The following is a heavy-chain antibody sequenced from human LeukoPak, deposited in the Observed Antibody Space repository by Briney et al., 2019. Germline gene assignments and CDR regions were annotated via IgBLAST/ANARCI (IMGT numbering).Heavy chain of an antibody. CDR1: GIVFSNTA. D-gene: IGHD3-22*01. J-gene: IGHJ5*02. V-gene: IGHV3-23*01. Sequence: SGGSLRLSCAASGIVFSNTAMNWARQSPGRGLERISAISGGGERTFYADSVKGRFTISRDNSKNMVYLQMNSLRADDTAIYYCGKDGGQYSSGPEFDPRGQGVLVTVSS. CDR2: ISGGGERT. CDR3: GKDGGQYSSGPEFDP.